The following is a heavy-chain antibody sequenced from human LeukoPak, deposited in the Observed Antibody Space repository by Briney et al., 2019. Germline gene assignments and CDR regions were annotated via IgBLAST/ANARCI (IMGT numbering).Heavy chain of an antibody. J-gene: IGHJ4*02. CDR1: GFTFSNAW. CDR2: INWNGGST. V-gene: IGHV3-20*04. Sequence: GGSLRLSCAASGFTFSNAWMSWVRQAPGKGLEWVSGINWNGGSTGYADSVKGRFTISRDNAKNSLYLQMNSLRAEDTALYYCARDIREIAAAGTSDYWGQGTLVTVSS. D-gene: IGHD6-13*01. CDR3: ARDIREIAAAGTSDY.